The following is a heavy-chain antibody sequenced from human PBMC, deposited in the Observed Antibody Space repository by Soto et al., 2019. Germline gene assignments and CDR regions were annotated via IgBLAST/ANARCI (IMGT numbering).Heavy chain of an antibody. J-gene: IGHJ6*02. V-gene: IGHV4-4*07. Sequence: QVQLQESCPGLVMPSATLSLTCTGSGGSSSSYYWSWIRQPAGKGLWRIGRIYTSGSTNYNPSLKSRVTMSVDTSKNQFSLKMSSVTAADTAVYYWERVGGCSSTSCYYYGMDVWGQGTTVTVSS. CDR2: IYTSGST. D-gene: IGHD2-2*01. CDR3: ERVGGCSSTSCYYYGMDV. CDR1: GGSSSSYY.